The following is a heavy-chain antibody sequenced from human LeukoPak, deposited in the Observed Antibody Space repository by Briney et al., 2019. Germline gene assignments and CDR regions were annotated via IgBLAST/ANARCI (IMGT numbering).Heavy chain of an antibody. Sequence: LETLSLTCSVSGASISGGTYYWGWIRQPPGKGLEWIGRIYYTGSTYDNPSLKSRVTISVDTSKNQFSLKLSSVTAADTAVYYCARRGGSGRAFDYWGQGTLVTVSS. V-gene: IGHV4-39*01. D-gene: IGHD1-26*01. CDR1: GASISGGTYY. CDR3: ARRGGSGRAFDY. CDR2: IYYTGST. J-gene: IGHJ4*02.